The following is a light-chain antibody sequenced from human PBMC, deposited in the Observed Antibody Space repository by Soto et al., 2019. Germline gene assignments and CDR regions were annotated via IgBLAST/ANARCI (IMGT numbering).Light chain of an antibody. V-gene: IGKV3-20*01. Sequence: ENVLTQSPGTLSLSPGVRATRSCRASQRIASSYLAWYQQKPGQAPRLLIYGASNRATGIPDRFSGGGSGTDFTLTISRLEPEDVAVYYCQQYAFSPWTFGQGTKVEIK. CDR1: QRIASSY. CDR3: QQYAFSPWT. J-gene: IGKJ1*01. CDR2: GAS.